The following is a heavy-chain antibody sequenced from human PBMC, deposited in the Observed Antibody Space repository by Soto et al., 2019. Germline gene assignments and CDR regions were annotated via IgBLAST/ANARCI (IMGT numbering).Heavy chain of an antibody. D-gene: IGHD4-17*01. CDR3: ARDPLRQDYGDYRDY. Sequence: QVQLVQSGAEVKKPGASVKVSCKASGYTFTSYGISWVRQAPGQGLEWMGWISAYNGNTNYAQKLQGRVTMTTDTPTSTAYMELRSLRSDDTAVYYCARDPLRQDYGDYRDYWGQGTLVTVSS. V-gene: IGHV1-18*01. J-gene: IGHJ4*02. CDR1: GYTFTSYG. CDR2: ISAYNGNT.